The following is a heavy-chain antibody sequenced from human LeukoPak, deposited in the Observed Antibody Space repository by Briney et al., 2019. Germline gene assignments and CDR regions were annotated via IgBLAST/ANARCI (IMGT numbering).Heavy chain of an antibody. Sequence: SETLSLTCAVYGGSFSGYYWSWIREPPGKGLEWIGEINHSGSTNYNPSLKSRVTISVDTSKNQFSLKLSSVTAADTAVYYCARFGSGWHYFDYWGQGTLVTVSS. D-gene: IGHD6-19*01. CDR1: GGSFSGYY. V-gene: IGHV4-34*01. J-gene: IGHJ4*02. CDR3: ARFGSGWHYFDY. CDR2: INHSGST.